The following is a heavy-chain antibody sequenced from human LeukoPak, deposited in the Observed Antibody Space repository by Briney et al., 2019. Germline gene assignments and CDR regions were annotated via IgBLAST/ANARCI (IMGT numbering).Heavy chain of an antibody. Sequence: SETLSLTCTVSGGSISSYYWSWIRQPPGKGLEWIGYIYYSGSTNYNPSLKSRVTISVDTSKNQFSLKLSSVTAADTAVYYCARGWVRPDYRGQGTLVTVSS. CDR3: ARGWVRPDY. V-gene: IGHV4-59*01. D-gene: IGHD1-1*01. CDR1: GGSISSYY. CDR2: IYYSGST. J-gene: IGHJ4*02.